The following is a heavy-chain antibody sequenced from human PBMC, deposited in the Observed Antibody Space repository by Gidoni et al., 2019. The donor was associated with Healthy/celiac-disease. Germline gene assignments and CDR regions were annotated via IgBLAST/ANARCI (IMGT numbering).Heavy chain of an antibody. V-gene: IGHV3-43D*03. J-gene: IGHJ4*02. Sequence: EVQLLESGGVVVQPGGSLRLSCAASAFTFDDYAMHWVRQAPGKCLEWVSLISWDGGSTYYADSVKGRFTISRDNSKNSLYLQMNSLRAEDTALYYCAKEGPDDSSGYSPYFDYWGQGTLVTVSS. CDR1: AFTFDDYA. D-gene: IGHD3-22*01. CDR3: AKEGPDDSSGYSPYFDY. CDR2: ISWDGGST.